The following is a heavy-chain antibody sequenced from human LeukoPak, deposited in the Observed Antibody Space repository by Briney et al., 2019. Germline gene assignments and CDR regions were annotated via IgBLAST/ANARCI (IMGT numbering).Heavy chain of an antibody. CDR2: ISYDGSNK. D-gene: IGHD1-26*01. V-gene: IGHV3-30*09. CDR3: ARIIVGATGIDY. J-gene: IGHJ4*02. CDR1: GFTFSSYA. Sequence: GGSLGLSCAASGFTFSSYAMHWVRQAPGKGLEWVAVISYDGSNKYYADSVKGRFAISRDNSKNTLYLQMNSLRAEDTAVYYCARIIVGATGIDYWGQGTLVTVSS.